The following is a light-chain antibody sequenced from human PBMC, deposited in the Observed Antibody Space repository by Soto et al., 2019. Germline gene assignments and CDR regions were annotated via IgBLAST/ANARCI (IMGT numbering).Light chain of an antibody. CDR2: EVS. Sequence: QSVLTQPPSASGSPGQSVTISCTGTSSDVGGYDYVSWYQQHPGKAPKLMIYEVSKRPSGVPDRFSGSKSGDTASLTVSGLQAEDEADYYCSSYAGSSTYVFETGTKVTVL. J-gene: IGLJ1*01. CDR1: SSDVGGYDY. CDR3: SSYAGSSTYV. V-gene: IGLV2-8*01.